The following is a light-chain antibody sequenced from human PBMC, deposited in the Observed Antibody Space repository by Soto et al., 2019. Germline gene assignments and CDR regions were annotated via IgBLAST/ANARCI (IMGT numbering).Light chain of an antibody. J-gene: IGLJ1*01. CDR1: SSDVGGYNY. CDR3: SSYTSTSLYV. V-gene: IGLV2-14*01. Sequence: QSALTQPASVSGSPGQSITISCTGTSSDVGGYNYVSWYQQHPGKAPKLMICEVSNRPSGVSNRFSGSKSGNTASLTISGLRAEDEADYYCSSYTSTSLYVFGTGTKVTVL. CDR2: EVS.